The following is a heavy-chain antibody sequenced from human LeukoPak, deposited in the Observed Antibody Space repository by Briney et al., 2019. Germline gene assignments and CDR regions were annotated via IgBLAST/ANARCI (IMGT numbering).Heavy chain of an antibody. CDR2: ISSSGSTI. D-gene: IGHD6-19*01. CDR3: ARVPIAVAPFDY. CDR1: GFTFSSYE. J-gene: IGHJ4*02. V-gene: IGHV3-48*03. Sequence: GGSLRLSCAASGFTFSSYEMNWVRQAPGKGLEWVSYISSSGSTIYYADSVKGRFTISRDNAKNSLYLQMNSLRAEDTAVYYCARVPIAVAPFDYWGQGTLATVSS.